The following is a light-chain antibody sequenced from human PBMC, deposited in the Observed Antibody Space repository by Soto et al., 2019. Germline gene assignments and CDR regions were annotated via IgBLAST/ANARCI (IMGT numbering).Light chain of an antibody. J-gene: IGLJ1*01. CDR2: EVT. Sequence: SVLTQPASVSGSPGQSITISCTGTGSDIGAYNTVAWYQQHPRRVPKLMIYEVTNRPSGISNRFSGSKSGNTASLTISGLQSEDEADYYCAAWDDSLNGYVFGTGTKVTVL. CDR1: GSDIGAYNT. CDR3: AAWDDSLNGYV. V-gene: IGLV2-14*01.